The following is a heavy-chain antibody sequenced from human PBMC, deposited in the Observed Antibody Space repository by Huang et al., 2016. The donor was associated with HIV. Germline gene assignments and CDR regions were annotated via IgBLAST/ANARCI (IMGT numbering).Heavy chain of an antibody. CDR2: ISGDNVST. V-gene: IGHV1-18*04. CDR1: GYKFHIYE. D-gene: IGHD3-16*01. CDR3: ARTKGEFDF. J-gene: IGHJ4*02. Sequence: QIHLVQSGPEVKQPGASLKVSCKASGYKFHIYEITWVRQTPGQGLEWMGWISGDNVSTRFAQKFQDRLTMTTDVATSTAYLELRSLRLDDTAVYYCARTKGEFDFWGQGALVTVSS.